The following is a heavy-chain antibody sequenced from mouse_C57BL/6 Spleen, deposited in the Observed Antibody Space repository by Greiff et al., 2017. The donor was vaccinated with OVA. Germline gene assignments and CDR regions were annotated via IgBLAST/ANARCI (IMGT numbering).Heavy chain of an antibody. J-gene: IGHJ4*01. CDR2: ISSGSSTI. CDR3: ARDYYGSSMDY. Sequence: EVNVVESGGGLVKPGGSLKLSCAASGFTFSDYGMHWVRQAPETGLEWVAYISSGSSTIYYADTVKGRFTISRDNAKNTLFLQMTSLRSEDTAMYYCARDYYGSSMDYWGQGTSVTVSS. D-gene: IGHD1-1*01. CDR1: GFTFSDYG. V-gene: IGHV5-17*01.